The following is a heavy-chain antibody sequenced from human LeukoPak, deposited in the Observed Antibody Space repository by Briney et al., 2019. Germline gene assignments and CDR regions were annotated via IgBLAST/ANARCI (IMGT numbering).Heavy chain of an antibody. CDR3: TRGSYGDYGY. D-gene: IGHD4-17*01. J-gene: IGHJ4*02. CDR2: MSSDSKSI. V-gene: IGHV3-21*01. CDR1: GFIFSSFT. Sequence: GGSLRLSCAASGFIFSSFTMNWVRQAPGKGLEWVSSMSSDSKSIYYADSVKGRFTISRDNAKNSLFMQMDSLRAEDTALYYCTRGSYGDYGYWGQGTLVTVSS.